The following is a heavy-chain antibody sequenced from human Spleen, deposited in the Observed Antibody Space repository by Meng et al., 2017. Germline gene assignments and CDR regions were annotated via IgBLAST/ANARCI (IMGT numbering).Heavy chain of an antibody. Sequence: QVRPQRWGAGPLEPSETLALTCVVSGGSFSDYYWSWIRQPPGKGLEWIGEINHSGSTNYNPSLESRATISVDTSQNNLSLKLSSVTAADSAVYYCARGPTTMAHDFDYWGQGTLVTVSS. CDR1: GGSFSDYY. CDR3: ARGPTTMAHDFDY. J-gene: IGHJ4*02. D-gene: IGHD4-11*01. CDR2: INHSGST. V-gene: IGHV4-34*01.